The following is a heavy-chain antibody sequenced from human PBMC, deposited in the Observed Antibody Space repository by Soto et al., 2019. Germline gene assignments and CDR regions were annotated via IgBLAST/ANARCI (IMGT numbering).Heavy chain of an antibody. CDR2: IYHSGST. CDR1: GYSIDSGYY. CDR3: ARYAEDYYDGMDV. V-gene: IGHV4-38-2*01. Sequence: PSETLSLTCAVSGYSIDSGYYWGWIRQPPGKGLEWIGNIYHSGSTYYNPSLKSRVTISIDTSKNQFSLKVTSVTAADTAVYYCARYAEDYYDGMDVWGQGTTVTVSS. J-gene: IGHJ6*02.